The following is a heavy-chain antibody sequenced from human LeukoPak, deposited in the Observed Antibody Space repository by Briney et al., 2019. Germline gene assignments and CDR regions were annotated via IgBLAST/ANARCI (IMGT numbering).Heavy chain of an antibody. CDR2: IIPILGIA. J-gene: IGHJ4*02. Sequence: SVKVSCKASGGTFSSYAISWVRQAPGQGLEWMGRIIPILGIANYAQKFQGRVTITADKSTSTAYMELSSLRSEDTAVYYCARVERWLQSGELDYWGQGTLVTVSS. D-gene: IGHD5-24*01. CDR1: GGTFSSYA. V-gene: IGHV1-69*04. CDR3: ARVERWLQSGELDY.